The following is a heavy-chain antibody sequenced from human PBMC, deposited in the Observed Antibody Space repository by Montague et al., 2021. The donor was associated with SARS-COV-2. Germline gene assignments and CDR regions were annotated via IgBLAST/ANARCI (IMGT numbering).Heavy chain of an antibody. V-gene: IGHV4-39*07. CDR2: IYYRGST. CDR1: GCSIISCSYY. CDR3: ARGRQHINMVVVVVTGGEYYFDF. D-gene: IGHD3-22*01. J-gene: IGHJ4*02. Sequence: SETLSLTCTVSGCSIISCSYYWAWIRQPPGNGLVWIGNIYYRGSTYYNPSLKSRVFISVDTPKNQLSLTLTSVTAADTAVYYCARGRQHINMVVVVVTGGEYYFDFWGQGTLVAVSS.